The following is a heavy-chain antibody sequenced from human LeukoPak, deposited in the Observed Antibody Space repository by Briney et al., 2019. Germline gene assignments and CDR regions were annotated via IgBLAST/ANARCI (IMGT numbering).Heavy chain of an antibody. CDR2: ISSSSSYI. Sequence: GGSLRLSCAASGFTFSSYSMNWVRQAPGKGLEWVSSISSSSSYIYYADSVKGRFTISRDNAKNSLYLQMNSLRAEDTAVYYCARDKYNWNDAPGEYYFDYWGQGTLVTVSS. CDR1: GFTFSSYS. J-gene: IGHJ4*02. D-gene: IGHD1-1*01. CDR3: ARDKYNWNDAPGEYYFDY. V-gene: IGHV3-21*01.